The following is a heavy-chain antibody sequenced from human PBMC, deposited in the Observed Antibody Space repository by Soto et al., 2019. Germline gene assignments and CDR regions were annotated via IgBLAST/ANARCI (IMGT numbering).Heavy chain of an antibody. J-gene: IGHJ2*01. CDR3: ARPLWRDDYNWGYFDL. Sequence: QVQLVESGGGVVQPGRSLRLSCAASGFTFSSYAMHWVRQAPGKGLEWVAVISYDGSNKYYADSVKGRFTISRDNSKNTRYLQMSSLRAEDTAVYYCARPLWRDDYNWGYFDLWGLGTLVTVSS. D-gene: IGHD4-4*01. V-gene: IGHV3-30-3*01. CDR2: ISYDGSNK. CDR1: GFTFSSYA.